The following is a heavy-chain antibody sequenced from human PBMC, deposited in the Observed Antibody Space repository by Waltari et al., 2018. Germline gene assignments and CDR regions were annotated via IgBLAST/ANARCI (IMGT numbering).Heavy chain of an antibody. CDR1: GNSLSDNY. J-gene: IGHJ5*02. D-gene: IGHD2-2*01. Sequence: EIRLLQSGAEVKKPGATVKISCKASGNSLSDNYIHWVQQVPGKGLEWIGRIDPEDCETIYAEKFEDRVTLTAYLATETAYLELSRLSSDDTATYYCARRSGHCDGTTCSAGWFDPWGQGTLVKVSS. CDR2: IDPEDCET. V-gene: IGHV1-69-2*01. CDR3: ARRSGHCDGTTCSAGWFDP.